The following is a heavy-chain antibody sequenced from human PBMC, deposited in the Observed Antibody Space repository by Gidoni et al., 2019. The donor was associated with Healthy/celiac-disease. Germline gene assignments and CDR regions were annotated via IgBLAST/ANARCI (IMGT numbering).Heavy chain of an antibody. V-gene: IGHV3-73*02. Sequence: EVQLVESGGGLVQPGGSLKPSCAASGFTFSGSAMHWVRQASGKGLEWVGRIRSKANSYATAYAASVKGRFTISRDDSKNTAYLQMNSLKTEDTAVYYCTRRVAAAGTWFDPWGQGTLVTVSS. CDR2: IRSKANSYAT. D-gene: IGHD6-13*01. J-gene: IGHJ5*02. CDR1: GFTFSGSA. CDR3: TRRVAAAGTWFDP.